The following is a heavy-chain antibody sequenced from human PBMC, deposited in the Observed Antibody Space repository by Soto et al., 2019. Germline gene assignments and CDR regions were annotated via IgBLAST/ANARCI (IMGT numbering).Heavy chain of an antibody. V-gene: IGHV1-58*02. J-gene: IGHJ5*02. Sequence: SVNVSCKASGFTFTSSAMQWVRQARGQRLEWIGWIVVGSGNTNYAQKFQERVTITRDMSTSTAYMELSSLRSDDTAVYYCARVKLGSSGWYGFVYWFDPWGQGTLVTVSS. CDR2: IVVGSGNT. D-gene: IGHD6-19*01. CDR3: ARVKLGSSGWYGFVYWFDP. CDR1: GFTFTSSA.